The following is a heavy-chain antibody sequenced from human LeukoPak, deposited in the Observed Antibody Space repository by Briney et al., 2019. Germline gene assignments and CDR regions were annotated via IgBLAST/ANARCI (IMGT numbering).Heavy chain of an antibody. Sequence: SETLSLTCTISGGSISSYYWIWIRQPAGKGLEWIGRIYTSGSTNYNPSLKSRVTMSVDTSKNQFSLKLSSVTAADTAVYYCARDNPPLRFLEWLSLTIDYWGQGTLVTVSS. CDR2: IYTSGST. D-gene: IGHD3-3*01. CDR1: GGSISSYY. CDR3: ARDNPPLRFLEWLSLTIDY. J-gene: IGHJ4*02. V-gene: IGHV4-4*07.